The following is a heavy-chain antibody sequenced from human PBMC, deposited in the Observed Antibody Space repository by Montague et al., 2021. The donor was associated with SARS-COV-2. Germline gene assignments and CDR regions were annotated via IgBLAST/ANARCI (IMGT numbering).Heavy chain of an antibody. CDR1: GFTFSSYS. Sequence: SLRLSCAASGFTFSSYSVNWVRQAPGKRLEWTSYISSSTNIIHYADSVKGRFTISRDNARNSLYLQMNSLRVDDTAVYYCAKDLVLRAARPDALDVWGQGTVVTVSS. J-gene: IGHJ3*01. CDR3: AKDLVLRAARPDALDV. CDR2: ISSSTNII. D-gene: IGHD6-6*01. V-gene: IGHV3-48*04.